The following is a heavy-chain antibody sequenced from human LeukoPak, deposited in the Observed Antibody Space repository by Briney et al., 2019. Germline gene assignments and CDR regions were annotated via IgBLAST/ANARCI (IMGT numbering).Heavy chain of an antibody. CDR3: ARQGGYGRYSSGRYVDV. V-gene: IGHV4-39*01. CDR2: IYYSGST. D-gene: IGHD6-19*01. J-gene: IGHJ6*02. Sequence: SETLSLTCTVSGGSISSSSYYWGWIRQPPGKGLEWIGSIYYSGSTYYNPSLKSRVTISVDTSKNQFSLKLSSVTAADTAVYYCARQGGYGRYSSGRYVDVWGQGTTVTVSS. CDR1: GGSISSSSYY.